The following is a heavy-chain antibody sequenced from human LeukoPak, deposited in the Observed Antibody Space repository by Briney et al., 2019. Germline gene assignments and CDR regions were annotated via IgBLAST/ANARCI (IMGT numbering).Heavy chain of an antibody. CDR3: AGDVVVTYNDAFDI. J-gene: IGHJ3*02. Sequence: SETLSLTCAVSGESFNTHYWSWLRQPPGKGLEWIGEINHSGSTNYNPSLKSRVTISVDTSKNQFSLKLSSVTAADTAVYYCAGDVVVTYNDAFDIWGQGTMVTVSS. V-gene: IGHV4-34*01. CDR2: INHSGST. CDR1: GESFNTHY. D-gene: IGHD2-21*02.